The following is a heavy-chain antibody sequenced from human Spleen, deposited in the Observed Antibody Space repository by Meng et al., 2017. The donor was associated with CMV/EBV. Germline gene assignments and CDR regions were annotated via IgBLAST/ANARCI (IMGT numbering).Heavy chain of an antibody. V-gene: IGHV4-39*07. CDR3: ARWELRNYYYGMDV. J-gene: IGHJ6*02. CDR1: GGSISSTSYY. Sequence: SETLSLTCTVSGGSISSTSYYWGWIRQPPGKGLEWIGYIYYSGSTYYNPSLKSRVTISVDTSKNQFSLKLSSVTAADTAVYYCARWELRNYYYGMDVWGQGTTVTVSS. D-gene: IGHD1-7*01. CDR2: IYYSGST.